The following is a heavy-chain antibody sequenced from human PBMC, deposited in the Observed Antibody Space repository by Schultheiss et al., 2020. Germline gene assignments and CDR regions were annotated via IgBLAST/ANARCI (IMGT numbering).Heavy chain of an antibody. CDR3: AKETGVHGIPLFDY. CDR2: ISGPGGNT. Sequence: GGSLRLSCAASGFTFSNYGMSWVRQTPEKGLEWVSGISGPGGNTYYADSVRGRFTLSRDNSKNTLYLQMNSLRAEDTATYYCAKETGVHGIPLFDYWGQGALVTVSS. V-gene: IGHV3-23*01. CDR1: GFTFSNYG. D-gene: IGHD2-21*01. J-gene: IGHJ4*02.